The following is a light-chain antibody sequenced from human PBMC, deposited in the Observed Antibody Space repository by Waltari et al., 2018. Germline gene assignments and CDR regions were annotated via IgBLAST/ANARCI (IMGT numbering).Light chain of an antibody. CDR2: TAS. CDR3: QQLNSYPRS. Sequence: DIQLTQSPSFLSASVGDRVTITCRASQGISAYLAWYQQQPGKAPNLLIYTASTLQSGVPSSFSGSGAGTEFTLTISSLQPEDFATYYCQQLNSYPRSFGQGTKLEIK. V-gene: IGKV1-9*01. CDR1: QGISAY. J-gene: IGKJ2*03.